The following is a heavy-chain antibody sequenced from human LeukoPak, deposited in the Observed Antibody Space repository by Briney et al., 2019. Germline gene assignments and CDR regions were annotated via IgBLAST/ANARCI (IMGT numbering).Heavy chain of an antibody. CDR2: INHSGST. V-gene: IGHV4-39*07. Sequence: SETLSLTCTVSGGSISSSSYNWGWIRQPPGKGLEWIGEINHSGSTNYNPSLKSRVTISVDTSKNQFSLKLSSVTAADTAVYYCARNTLRIAAPGLDYWGQGTLVTVSS. J-gene: IGHJ4*02. D-gene: IGHD6-6*01. CDR1: GGSISSSSYN. CDR3: ARNTLRIAAPGLDY.